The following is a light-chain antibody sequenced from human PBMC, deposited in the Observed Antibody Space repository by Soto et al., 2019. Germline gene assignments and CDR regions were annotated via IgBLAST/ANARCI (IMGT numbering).Light chain of an antibody. J-gene: IGKJ4*01. Sequence: DIQMTQSPSSLSASVGDRVTITCRASQGIGNDLGWYQQEPGNAPKRLIYAASSLQSGVPSRFSGSGSGTEFTLTISSLQPEDFATYYCLQHNSYPLTFGGGTKVEIK. CDR2: AAS. CDR3: LQHNSYPLT. V-gene: IGKV1-17*01. CDR1: QGIGND.